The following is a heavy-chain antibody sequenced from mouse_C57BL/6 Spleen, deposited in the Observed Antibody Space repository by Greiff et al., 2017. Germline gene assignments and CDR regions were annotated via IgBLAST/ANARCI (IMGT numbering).Heavy chain of an antibody. CDR2: INPYNGGT. D-gene: IGHD2-3*01. J-gene: IGHJ2*01. V-gene: IGHV1-19*01. CDR3: ARGDGTPYFDY. CDR1: GYTFTDYY. Sequence: EVQLQQSGPVLVKPGASVKMSCKASGYTFTDYYMNWVKQSHGKSLEWIGVINPYNGGTSYNQKFKGKATLTVDKSSSTAYMELNSLTSEDSAVYYCARGDGTPYFDYWGQGTTRTVSS.